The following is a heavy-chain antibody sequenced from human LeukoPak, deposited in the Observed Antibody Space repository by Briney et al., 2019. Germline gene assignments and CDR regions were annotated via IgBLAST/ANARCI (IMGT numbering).Heavy chain of an antibody. CDR2: IDDSGST. J-gene: IGHJ6*02. D-gene: IGHD3-10*01. CDR3: ARHLQYYGSGSYYPYYSYGMDV. Sequence: PSETLSLTCTVSGGSISSYYWSWIRQPPGKGLEWIGYIDDSGSTNYNPPLESRVTISVDTSKKQFSLKLSSVTAADTAVYYCARHLQYYGSGSYYPYYSYGMDVWGQGTTVTVSS. CDR1: GGSISSYY. V-gene: IGHV4-59*08.